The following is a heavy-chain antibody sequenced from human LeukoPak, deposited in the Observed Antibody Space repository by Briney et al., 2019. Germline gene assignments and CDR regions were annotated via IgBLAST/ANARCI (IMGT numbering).Heavy chain of an antibody. CDR2: ISAYNGNA. CDR3: ARDSSGYSPRGNYYYYYMDV. CDR1: GYTFTSSG. D-gene: IGHD3-22*01. V-gene: IGHV1-18*01. J-gene: IGHJ6*03. Sequence: ASVTVSFTASGYTFTSSGISWVRQAPGQGLEWMGWISAYNGNANYAQTLQGRVTMTTDTSTSTAYMELRSLRSDDTAVYYCARDSSGYSPRGNYYYYYMDVWGKGTTVTVSS.